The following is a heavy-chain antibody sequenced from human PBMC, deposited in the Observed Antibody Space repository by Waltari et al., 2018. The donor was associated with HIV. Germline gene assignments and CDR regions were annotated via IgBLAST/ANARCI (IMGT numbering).Heavy chain of an antibody. CDR3: ARGDPDYGMDV. J-gene: IGHJ6*02. CDR1: GGSISRGGYS. V-gene: IGHV4-30-2*01. CDR2: IYHSGIS. D-gene: IGHD2-21*02. Sequence: QLRLQESGSGLVKPSQTLSLTSVVPGGSISRGGYSGSWIRQPPGKGLGWIGNIYHSGISVYTPSLKSRVTISVDRSKNQLSLNLTSVTAADTGVYFCARGDPDYGMDVWGQGTTVTVS.